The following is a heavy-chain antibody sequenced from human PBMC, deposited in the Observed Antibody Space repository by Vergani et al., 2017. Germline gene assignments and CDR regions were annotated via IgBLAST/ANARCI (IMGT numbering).Heavy chain of an antibody. CDR1: GGSISSSSYY. Sequence: QLQLQESGPGLVKPSETLSLTCTVSGGSISSSSYYWGWIRQPPGKGLEWIGSIYYSGSTYYNPSLKSRVTISVDTSKNQFSLKLSSVTAADTAVYYCARERGYYDILTGYYPEGWFDPWGQGTLVTVSS. J-gene: IGHJ5*02. D-gene: IGHD3-9*01. V-gene: IGHV4-39*07. CDR2: IYYSGST. CDR3: ARERGYYDILTGYYPEGWFDP.